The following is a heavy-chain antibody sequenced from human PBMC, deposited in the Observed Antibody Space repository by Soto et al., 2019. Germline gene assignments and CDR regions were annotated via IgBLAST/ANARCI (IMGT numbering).Heavy chain of an antibody. CDR1: GGTFSSYA. V-gene: IGHV1-69*06. Sequence: ASVKVSCKASGGTFSSYAISWVRQAPGQGLEWMGGIIPIFGTANYAQKFQGRVTITADKSTSTAYMELSSLRSEDTAVYYCARNGQRWLQFGYFDYWGQGTLVTVSS. J-gene: IGHJ4*02. CDR3: ARNGQRWLQFGYFDY. CDR2: IIPIFGTA. D-gene: IGHD5-12*01.